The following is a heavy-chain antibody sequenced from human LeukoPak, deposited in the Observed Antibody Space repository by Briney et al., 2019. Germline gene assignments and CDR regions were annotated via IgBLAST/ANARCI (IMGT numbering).Heavy chain of an antibody. V-gene: IGHV1-2*02. CDR3: ASSSVMVRGLLSY. J-gene: IGHJ4*02. Sequence: ASVKVSCKASGYTFSGYYMHWVRQAPGQGLEWVGWINPNSGGTNYAQKFQGRVTMTRDTSTSTVYMELSSLRSEDTAVYYCASSSVMVRGLLSYWGQGTLVTVSS. CDR1: GYTFSGYY. D-gene: IGHD3-10*01. CDR2: INPNSGGT.